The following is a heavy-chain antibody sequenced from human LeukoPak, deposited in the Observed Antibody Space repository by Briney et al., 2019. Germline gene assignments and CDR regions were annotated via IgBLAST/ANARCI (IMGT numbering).Heavy chain of an antibody. D-gene: IGHD3-10*01. CDR1: GFTFSSYG. CDR2: IWYDVSNK. Sequence: PGGSLRLSCAASGFTFSSYGMHWVRQAPGKGLEWVAVIWYDVSNKYYADSVKGRFTISRDNSKNTLYLQMNSLRAEDTAVYYCARGGRLGYYYGSGRSHNYYYGMDVWGQGTTVTVSS. J-gene: IGHJ6*02. CDR3: ARGGRLGYYYGSGRSHNYYYGMDV. V-gene: IGHV3-33*01.